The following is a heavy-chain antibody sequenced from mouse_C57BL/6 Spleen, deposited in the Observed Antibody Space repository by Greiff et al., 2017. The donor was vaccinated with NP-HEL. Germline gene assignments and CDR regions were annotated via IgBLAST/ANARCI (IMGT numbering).Heavy chain of an antibody. Sequence: VMLEESGPGLVAPSQSLSITCTVSGFSLTSYGVHWVRQPPGKGLEWLVVIWSDGSTTYNSALKSRLSISKDNSKSQVFLKMNSLQTDDTAMYYCARHSYYYGSSYNAMDYWGQGTSVTVSS. CDR1: GFSLTSYG. CDR3: ARHSYYYGSSYNAMDY. J-gene: IGHJ4*01. V-gene: IGHV2-6-1*01. D-gene: IGHD1-1*01. CDR2: IWSDGST.